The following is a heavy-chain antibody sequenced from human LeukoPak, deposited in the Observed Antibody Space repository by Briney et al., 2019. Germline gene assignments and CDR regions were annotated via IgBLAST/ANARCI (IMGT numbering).Heavy chain of an antibody. Sequence: ASVKVSCKVSGYTLTELSMHWVRQAPGQGLEWMGWISAYNGNTNYAQKLQGRVTMTTDTSTSTAYMELRSLRSDDTAVYYCARDLPEVHGDYFDYWGQGTLVTVSS. D-gene: IGHD3-10*01. V-gene: IGHV1-18*01. CDR1: GYTLTELS. CDR3: ARDLPEVHGDYFDY. J-gene: IGHJ4*02. CDR2: ISAYNGNT.